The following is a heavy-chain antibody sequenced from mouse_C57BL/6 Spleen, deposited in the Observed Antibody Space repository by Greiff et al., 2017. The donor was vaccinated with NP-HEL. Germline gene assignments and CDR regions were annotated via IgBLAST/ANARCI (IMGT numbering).Heavy chain of an antibody. CDR2: INPYNGDT. V-gene: IGHV1-20*01. CDR3: GYDYYVWFAY. J-gene: IGHJ3*01. Sequence: VHVKQSGPELVKPGDSVKISCKASGYSFTGYFMNWVMQSHGKSLEWIGRINPYNGDTFYNQKFKGKATLTVDKSSSTAHMELRSLTSEDSAVYYCGYDYYVWFAYWGQGTLVTVSA. D-gene: IGHD2-4*01. CDR1: GYSFTGYF.